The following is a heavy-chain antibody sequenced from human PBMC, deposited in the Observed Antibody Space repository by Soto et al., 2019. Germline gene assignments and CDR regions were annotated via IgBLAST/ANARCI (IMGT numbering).Heavy chain of an antibody. Sequence: QVQLVQSGAEVKKPGASVKVSCKASGYTFNRYDMHWVRQAPGQRLEWMGWINGGHGNTKYSQKLQGRVTITRDTSASTAYMELSSLRSKDTAVYYCARDRYDSSDSLHYWGQGALVTVSS. J-gene: IGHJ4*02. V-gene: IGHV1-3*01. CDR3: ARDRYDSSDSLHY. D-gene: IGHD3-22*01. CDR1: GYTFNRYD. CDR2: INGGHGNT.